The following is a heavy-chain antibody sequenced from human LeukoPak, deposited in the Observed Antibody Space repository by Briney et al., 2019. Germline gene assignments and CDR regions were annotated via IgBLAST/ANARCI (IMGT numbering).Heavy chain of an antibody. D-gene: IGHD3-16*01. Sequence: GGSLRLSCAASGFTFSSYAMSWVRQAPGKGPEWVSAITGTGHITYYADSVKGRFTISRDNSKNTLYLQMNSLRAEDTALYYCARDRLGAMLFFDSWGQGTLVTVSS. CDR2: ITGTGHIT. CDR1: GFTFSSYA. J-gene: IGHJ4*02. V-gene: IGHV3-23*01. CDR3: ARDRLGAMLFFDS.